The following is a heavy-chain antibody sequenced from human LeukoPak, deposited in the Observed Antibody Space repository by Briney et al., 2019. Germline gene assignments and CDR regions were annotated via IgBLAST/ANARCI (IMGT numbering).Heavy chain of an antibody. V-gene: IGHV4-34*01. Sequence: KPSETLSLTCAVYGGSFSGYYWSWIRQPPGKGLEWIGEINHSGSTNYNPSLKSRVTISVDTSKNQFSLKLSSVTAADTAVYYCAREGRYSSSWYPTTRYYYYMDVWGKGTTVTVSS. D-gene: IGHD6-13*01. CDR2: INHSGST. J-gene: IGHJ6*03. CDR3: AREGRYSSSWYPTTRYYYYMDV. CDR1: GGSFSGYY.